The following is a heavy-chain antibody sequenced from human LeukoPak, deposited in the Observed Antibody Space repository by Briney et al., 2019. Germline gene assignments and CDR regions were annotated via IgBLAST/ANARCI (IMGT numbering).Heavy chain of an antibody. CDR2: IYYSGST. V-gene: IGHV4-59*01. CDR3: ATTSKGSPSAFDI. J-gene: IGHJ3*02. CDR1: GGSISSYY. Sequence: PSETLSLTCTVSGGSISSYYWSWIRQPPGKGLEWIGYIYYSGSTNYNPSLKSRVTISVDTSKNQFSLKLSSVTAADTAVYYCATTSKGSPSAFDIWGQGTMVTVSS. D-gene: IGHD6-13*01.